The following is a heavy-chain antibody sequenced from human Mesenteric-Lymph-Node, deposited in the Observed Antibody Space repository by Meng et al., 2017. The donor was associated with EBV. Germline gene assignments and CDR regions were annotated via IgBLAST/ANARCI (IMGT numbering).Heavy chain of an antibody. V-gene: IGHV4-34*01. CDR2: IDHSGSN. J-gene: IGHJ2*01. Sequence: QVQLQQWGAGVLKPSETLSLTCAVYGGSFNDYSWTWIRQPPGKGLEWIGEIDHSGSNNYNPSLKSRVTMAVDTSKNQFSLKLASVTAADTAVYYCGRGRTYWYFDLWGRGTLVTVSS. CDR3: GRGRTYWYFDL. CDR1: GGSFNDYS.